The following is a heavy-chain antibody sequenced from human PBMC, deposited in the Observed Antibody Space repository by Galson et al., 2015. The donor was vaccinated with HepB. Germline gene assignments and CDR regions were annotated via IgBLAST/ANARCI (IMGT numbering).Heavy chain of an antibody. CDR2: IDPSDSYT. V-gene: IGHV5-10-1*01. Sequence: QSGAEVKKPGESLRISCKGSGYSFTSYWISWVRQMPGKGLEWMGRIDPSDSYTNYSPSFQGHVTISADKSISTAYLQWSGLKASDTAMYYCASRVSIDIRGVNDFDAFDIWGQGTMVTVSS. CDR1: GYSFTSYW. D-gene: IGHD1-1*01. CDR3: ASRVSIDIRGVNDFDAFDI. J-gene: IGHJ3*02.